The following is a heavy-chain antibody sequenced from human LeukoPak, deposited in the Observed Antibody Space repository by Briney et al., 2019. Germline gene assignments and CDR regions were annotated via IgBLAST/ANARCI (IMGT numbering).Heavy chain of an antibody. V-gene: IGHV4-61*09. CDR2: IYTSGAT. CDR3: ARTGGGVGWFGTIDS. J-gene: IGHJ4*02. D-gene: IGHD1-14*01. Sequence: SETLSLTCTVSGGSISSGSYYWTWIRQPAGKGLEWIGHIYTSGATTYNPSLQSRVNISVDTPKHEFSLKLTSLTAADTAVYYCARTGGGVGWFGTIDSWGQGTLVTVSS. CDR1: GGSISSGSYY.